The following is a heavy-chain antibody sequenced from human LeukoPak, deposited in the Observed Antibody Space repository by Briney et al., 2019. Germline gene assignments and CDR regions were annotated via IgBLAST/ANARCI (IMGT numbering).Heavy chain of an antibody. CDR3: ARGTYSGYDSSFDY. V-gene: IGHV3-21*01. J-gene: IGHJ4*02. Sequence: PGGSLRLSCTASGFTFSSYNMNWVRQAPGEGLEWVSSFTAYSGASIYYADSVRGRFTISRDNAKNSLYLQINSLRAEDTAVYYCARGTYSGYDSSFDYWGQGTLVTVSS. CDR2: FTAYSGASI. CDR1: GFTFSSYN. D-gene: IGHD5-12*01.